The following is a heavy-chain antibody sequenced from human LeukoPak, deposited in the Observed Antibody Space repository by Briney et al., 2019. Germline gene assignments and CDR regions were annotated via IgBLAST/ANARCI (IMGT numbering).Heavy chain of an antibody. CDR2: ISYDGSNK. Sequence: GGSLRLSCAASGFPFSSYGMHWVRQAPGKGLEWVAVISYDGSNKYYADSVKGRFTISRDNSKNTLYLQMNSLRAEDTAVYYCAKSHLIAAADWGQGTLVTVSS. CDR3: AKSHLIAAAD. CDR1: GFPFSSYG. D-gene: IGHD6-13*01. V-gene: IGHV3-30*18. J-gene: IGHJ4*02.